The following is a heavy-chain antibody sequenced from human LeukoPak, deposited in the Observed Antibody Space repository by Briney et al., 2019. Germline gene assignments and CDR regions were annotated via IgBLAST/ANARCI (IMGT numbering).Heavy chain of an antibody. D-gene: IGHD1-7*01. V-gene: IGHV3-48*03. Sequence: WGVLRLSCAAAGFTFSSYELNGVRPAPGGGLELVSYISSSGSTIYYHDSVKGQFTISRDDAKTSLYLQMNSLRAEGTVVYYCARGTNSRRSFDCWGQGPLVSVST. CDR1: GFTFSSYE. J-gene: IGHJ4*02. CDR3: ARGTNSRRSFDC. CDR2: ISSSGSTI.